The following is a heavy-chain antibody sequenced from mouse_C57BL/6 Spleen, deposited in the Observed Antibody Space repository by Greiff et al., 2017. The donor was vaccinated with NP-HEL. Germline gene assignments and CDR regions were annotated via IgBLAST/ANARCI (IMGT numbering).Heavy chain of an antibody. D-gene: IGHD2-3*01. CDR3: ARGMGFYYAMDY. J-gene: IGHJ4*01. CDR1: GYAFSSSW. V-gene: IGHV1-82*01. Sequence: VQLQQSGPELVKPGASVKISCKASGYAFSSSWMNWVKQRPGKGLEWIGRIYPGDGDTNYNGKFKGKATLTADKSSSTAYMQLSSLTPEDSAVYFCARGMGFYYAMDYWGQGTSVTVSS. CDR2: IYPGDGDT.